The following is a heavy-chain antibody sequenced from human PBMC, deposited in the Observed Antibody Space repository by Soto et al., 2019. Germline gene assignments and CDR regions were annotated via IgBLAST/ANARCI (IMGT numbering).Heavy chain of an antibody. Sequence: QVQLVESGGGVVQPGRSLRLSCAASGFTFSTYGMHWVRQAPGKGLEWVAVIWYDGSNKYYTDSVKGRFTISRDNSKNTVYLQMNSLRAEDTAVYYCARDFYGDVAPTFFDIWGQGTMVTVSS. CDR2: IWYDGSNK. CDR1: GFTFSTYG. J-gene: IGHJ3*02. CDR3: ARDFYGDVAPTFFDI. V-gene: IGHV3-33*01. D-gene: IGHD4-17*01.